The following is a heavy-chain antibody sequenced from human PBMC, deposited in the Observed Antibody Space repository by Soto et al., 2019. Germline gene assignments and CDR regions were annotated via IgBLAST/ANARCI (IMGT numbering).Heavy chain of an antibody. CDR2: IYPGDSDT. CDR3: ARHEDGYNHRPFDY. CDR1: GYSFTSYW. V-gene: IGHV5-51*01. J-gene: IGHJ4*02. D-gene: IGHD5-12*01. Sequence: PVESLKISCKGSGYSFTSYWICCFLQGPGKGLEWMGIIYPGDSDTRYSPSFQGQVTISADKSISTAYLQWSSLKASDTAMYYCARHEDGYNHRPFDYWGQGTLVTVSS.